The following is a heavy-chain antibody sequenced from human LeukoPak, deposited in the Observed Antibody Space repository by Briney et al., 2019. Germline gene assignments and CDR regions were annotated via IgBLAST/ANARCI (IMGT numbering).Heavy chain of an antibody. CDR1: GYTLTELF. CDR2: FDPEDGET. D-gene: IGHD3-16*01. J-gene: IGHJ3*02. CDR3: ATGVDGSLGAFDI. V-gene: IGHV1-24*01. Sequence: GASVKVSCKVTGYTLTELFMHWVRQAPGKGLEWMGGFDPEDGETIYAQKFQGRVTMTEDTSTDTAYMELSSLRSEDTAVYYCATGVDGSLGAFDIWGQGTMVTVSS.